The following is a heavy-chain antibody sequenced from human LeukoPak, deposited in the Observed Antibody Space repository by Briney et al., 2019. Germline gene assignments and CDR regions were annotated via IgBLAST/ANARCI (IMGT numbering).Heavy chain of an antibody. J-gene: IGHJ5*02. CDR2: MNPNSGNT. D-gene: IGHD4-17*01. CDR1: GYTFTSCD. CDR3: ARVTVTTVGFDP. Sequence: ASVKVSCKASGYTFTSCDINWVRQATGQGLEWMGWMNPNSGNTGYAQKFQGRVTMTRNTSISTAYMELSSLRSEDTAVYYCARVTVTTVGFDPWGQGTLVTVSS. V-gene: IGHV1-8*01.